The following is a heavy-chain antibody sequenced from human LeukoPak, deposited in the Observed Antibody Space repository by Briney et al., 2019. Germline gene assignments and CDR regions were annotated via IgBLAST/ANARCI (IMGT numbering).Heavy chain of an antibody. J-gene: IGHJ4*02. Sequence: PGGSLRLSCVASGFTFSDHYMSWIRQAPGKGLEWIASISSGSTTHYADSVKGRFTVSRDNAKNSLFLQINSLTGEDTAVYYCARDREYFYASSGYPDYWGKGTLVTVSS. V-gene: IGHV3-69-1*02. CDR1: GFTFSDHY. CDR3: ARDREYFYASSGYPDY. D-gene: IGHD3-22*01. CDR2: ISSGSTT.